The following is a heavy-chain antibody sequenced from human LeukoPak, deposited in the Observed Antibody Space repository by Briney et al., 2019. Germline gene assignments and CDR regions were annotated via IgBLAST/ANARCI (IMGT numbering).Heavy chain of an antibody. Sequence: PGGSLRLSCAASGFTFTNYWMHWVRQAPGKGLVWVSRINSDGSSTSYADSVKGRFTISRDNAKNTLYLQMNSLRVEDTAVYYCARDRGVYYVLDYWGQGTLVTVSS. CDR1: GFTFTNYW. CDR2: INSDGSST. CDR3: ARDRGVYYVLDY. V-gene: IGHV3-74*01. J-gene: IGHJ4*02. D-gene: IGHD3-10*02.